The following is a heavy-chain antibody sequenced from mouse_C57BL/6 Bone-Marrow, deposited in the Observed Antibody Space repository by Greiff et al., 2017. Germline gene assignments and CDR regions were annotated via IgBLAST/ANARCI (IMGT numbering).Heavy chain of an antibody. CDR1: GYTFTSYG. CDR3: ARSEGLRRVYYYAMDY. Sequence: QVQLQQSGAELARPGASVKLSCKASGYTFTSYGISWVKQRTGQGLEWIGEIYPRSGNTYYNEKFKGKATLTADKSSSTAYMELRSLTSEDSAVYFCARSEGLRRVYYYAMDYWGQGTSVTVSS. D-gene: IGHD2-4*01. V-gene: IGHV1-81*01. J-gene: IGHJ4*01. CDR2: IYPRSGNT.